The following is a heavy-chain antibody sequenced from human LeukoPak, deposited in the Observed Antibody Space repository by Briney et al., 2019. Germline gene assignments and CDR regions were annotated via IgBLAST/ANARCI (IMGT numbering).Heavy chain of an antibody. Sequence: SVTVSCKASGFTFTSSAVQWVRQARGQRLEWIGWIVVGSGNTNYAQKFQERVTITRDMSTSTAYMELSSLRSEDMAVYYCAAVSFGDYYYGMDVWGQGTTVTVSS. V-gene: IGHV1-58*01. J-gene: IGHJ6*02. D-gene: IGHD3-10*01. CDR2: IVVGSGNT. CDR1: GFTFTSSA. CDR3: AAVSFGDYYYGMDV.